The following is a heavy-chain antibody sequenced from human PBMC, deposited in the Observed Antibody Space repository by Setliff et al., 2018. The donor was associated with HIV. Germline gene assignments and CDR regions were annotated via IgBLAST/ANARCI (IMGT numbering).Heavy chain of an antibody. CDR2: ISAYNGNT. V-gene: IGHV1-18*01. Sequence: ASAKVSCKASGYSFTSYGITWVRQAPGQGLEWMGWISAYNGNTNYAQKFQDRVIMVTDTSTSTAYMELRSLRSDDTAVYFCARDVVMGSNDLLTGWLSSDFWGQGTRVTVSS. D-gene: IGHD3-9*01. J-gene: IGHJ4*02. CDR1: GYSFTSYG. CDR3: ARDVVMGSNDLLTGWLSSDF.